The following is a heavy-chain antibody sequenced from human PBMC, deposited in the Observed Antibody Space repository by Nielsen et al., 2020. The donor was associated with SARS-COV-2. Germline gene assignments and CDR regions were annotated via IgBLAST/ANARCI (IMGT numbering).Heavy chain of an antibody. Sequence: ASVKVSCKASGYTFTSYAMNWVRQAPGQGLEWMGWINTNTGNPTYAQGFTGRFVFSLDTSVSTAYLQISSLKAEDTAVYYCARGALYCSSTSRFFYYGMDVWGQGTTVTVSS. V-gene: IGHV7-4-1*02. CDR1: GYTFTSYA. CDR3: ARGALYCSSTSRFFYYGMDV. D-gene: IGHD2-2*01. CDR2: INTNTGNP. J-gene: IGHJ6*02.